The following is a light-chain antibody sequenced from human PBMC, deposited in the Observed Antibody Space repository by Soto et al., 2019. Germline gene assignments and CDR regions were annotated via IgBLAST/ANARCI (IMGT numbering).Light chain of an antibody. CDR3: EPWDDSLSRYR. J-gene: IGLJ1*01. V-gene: IGLV1-47*01. Sequence: QSVLTQPPSASGTPGQKVTISCSGSSSNIGDNYVYWHQQLPGTAPKLLIYRNNQRPSGVPDRFSGSKSGTSASLAISGLRSEDDVDYYCEPWDDSLSRYRFGSGPRV. CDR2: RNN. CDR1: SSNIGDNY.